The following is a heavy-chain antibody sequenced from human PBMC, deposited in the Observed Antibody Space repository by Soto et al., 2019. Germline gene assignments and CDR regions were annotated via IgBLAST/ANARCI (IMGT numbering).Heavy chain of an antibody. V-gene: IGHV1-69*13. CDR1: GGTFSSYA. D-gene: IGHD3-3*01. CDR3: ARVFDFWSGYPGYYFDY. J-gene: IGHJ4*02. CDR2: IIPIFGTA. Sequence: EASVKVSCKASGGTFSSYAISWVRQAPGQGLEWMGGIIPIFGTANYAQKFQGRVTITADESTSTAYMELSSLRSEDTAVYYCARVFDFWSGYPGYYFDYWGQGTLVTVSS.